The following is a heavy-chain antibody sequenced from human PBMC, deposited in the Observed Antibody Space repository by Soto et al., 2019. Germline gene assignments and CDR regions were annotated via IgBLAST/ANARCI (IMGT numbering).Heavy chain of an antibody. Sequence: EVQLVESGGGLVQPGGSLRLSCAASAFTFSSYSMNWVRQAPGKGLEWVSYISSSSSTIYYADSVKGRFTISRDNAKNSLYLQMNSLRDEDTAVYYCAREQYYDILTGYYNSPYYYGRDVWGQGTTVTVSS. CDR2: ISSSSSTI. CDR1: AFTFSSYS. V-gene: IGHV3-48*02. J-gene: IGHJ6*02. D-gene: IGHD3-9*01. CDR3: AREQYYDILTGYYNSPYYYGRDV.